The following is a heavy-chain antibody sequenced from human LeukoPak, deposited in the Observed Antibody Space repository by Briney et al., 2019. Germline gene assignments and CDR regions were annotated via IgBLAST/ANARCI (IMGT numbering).Heavy chain of an antibody. V-gene: IGHV3-7*03. CDR1: GFALSSHW. J-gene: IGHJ6*02. CDR3: ARNNGMDV. CDR2: VNRDGSET. Sequence: GGSMRLSCAASGFALSSHWMTWVRQVPGRGPEWVANVNRDGSETYYLDSVKGRFTISKDNAKNSLYLQMNSLRAEDTALYHCARNNGMDVWGQGTTVIVSS.